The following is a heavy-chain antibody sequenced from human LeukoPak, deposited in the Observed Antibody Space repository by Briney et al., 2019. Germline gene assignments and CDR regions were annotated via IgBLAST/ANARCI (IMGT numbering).Heavy chain of an antibody. CDR3: ARDISSSGEDY. V-gene: IGHV3-43*02. CDR1: GFTFDDYA. Sequence: GGSLRLSCAAFGFTFDDYAMHWVRQAPGKGLEWVSLISGYGGTTYYADSVKGRFTISKDNSKSSLYLQMNSLRTEDTAVYYCARDISSSGEDYWGQGTLVTLSS. J-gene: IGHJ4*02. D-gene: IGHD6-19*01. CDR2: ISGYGGTT.